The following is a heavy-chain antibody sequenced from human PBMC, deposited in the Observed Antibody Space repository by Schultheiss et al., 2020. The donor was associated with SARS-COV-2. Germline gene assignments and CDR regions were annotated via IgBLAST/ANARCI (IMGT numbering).Heavy chain of an antibody. J-gene: IGHJ6*03. Sequence: GGSLRLSCAASGFTFSSHAMDWVRQAPGKGLEWVAVISYDGSDKYYADSVKGRFTISRDNSKNTLYLHMNSLRAEDTAMYYCARDSDDYYMDVWGKGTTVTVSS. V-gene: IGHV3-30*01. CDR3: ARDSDDYYMDV. D-gene: IGHD1-26*01. CDR2: ISYDGSDK. CDR1: GFTFSSHA.